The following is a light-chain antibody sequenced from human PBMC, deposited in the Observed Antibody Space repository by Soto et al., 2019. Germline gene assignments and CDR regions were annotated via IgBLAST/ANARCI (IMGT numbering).Light chain of an antibody. CDR2: DTS. CDR1: QFLSSY. J-gene: IGKJ5*01. V-gene: IGKV3-11*01. CDR3: HQRNK. Sequence: EVVLTPSPATLSLAPGERATRSCRASQFLSSYLAWYQQKPGQPPRLLIYDTSNRATGIPARCSGSRSGTDFTLTISSLEPEDFGVYFCHQRNKFGQGTRLEIK.